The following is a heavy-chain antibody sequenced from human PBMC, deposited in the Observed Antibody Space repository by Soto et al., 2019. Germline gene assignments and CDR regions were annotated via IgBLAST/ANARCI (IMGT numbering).Heavy chain of an antibody. CDR1: GYTFTSFG. CDR3: ARDKPQQIVGYNYYYGMDV. CDR2: ISGYNGDT. Sequence: ASVKVSCKASGYTFTSFGVSWVRQVPGQGLEWMGWISGYNGDTDYAQKFQGRVTMTTDRYTSTAYMEVRSLRSDDRAVYYCARDKPQQIVGYNYYYGMDVWG. D-gene: IGHD6-6*01. V-gene: IGHV1-18*04. J-gene: IGHJ6*02.